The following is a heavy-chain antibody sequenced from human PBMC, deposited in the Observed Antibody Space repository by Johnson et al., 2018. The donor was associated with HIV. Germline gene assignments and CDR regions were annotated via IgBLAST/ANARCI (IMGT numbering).Heavy chain of an antibody. J-gene: IGHJ3*01. D-gene: IGHD1-26*01. Sequence: QVQLVESGGGLVKPGGSLRLSCAASGITFSDYYMTWIRQAPGKGLEWVSYISTNVNDMYYADSVKGRFTISRDNAKNSLFLQMNSLRAEDTAVYYCAREGELDAFDVWGQGTMVTVSS. CDR3: AREGELDAFDV. CDR2: ISTNVNDM. V-gene: IGHV3-11*04. CDR1: GITFSDYY.